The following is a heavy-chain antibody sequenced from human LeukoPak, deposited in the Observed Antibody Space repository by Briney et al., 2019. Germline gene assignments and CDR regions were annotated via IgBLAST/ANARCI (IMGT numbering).Heavy chain of an antibody. D-gene: IGHD1-26*01. J-gene: IGHJ4*02. CDR3: VRDLGGRSGH. Sequence: GGSLRLSCAASGFTFSSNWMHWVRQAPGKGLVWVSRINEDGSTTNYADSVESRSTIFRDNAKNTLYLQMNSLRAEDTAVYYCVRDLGGRSGHWGQGTLVTVSS. CDR2: INEDGSTT. CDR1: GFTFSSNW. V-gene: IGHV3-74*01.